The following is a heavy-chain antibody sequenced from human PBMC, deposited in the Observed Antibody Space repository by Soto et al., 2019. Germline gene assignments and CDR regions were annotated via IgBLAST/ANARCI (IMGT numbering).Heavy chain of an antibody. Sequence: GGSLRLSCAASGFTFSSYWMHWVRQAPGKGLVWVSRLNGDGSTTNYADSVKDRFIISRDNAKNMLYLEMNSLRAEDKVVYYCARPRYDGSGTPFDHWGQGTLVTVSS. CDR3: ARPRYDGSGTPFDH. D-gene: IGHD3-22*01. V-gene: IGHV3-74*01. CDR1: GFTFSSYW. CDR2: LNGDGSTT. J-gene: IGHJ4*02.